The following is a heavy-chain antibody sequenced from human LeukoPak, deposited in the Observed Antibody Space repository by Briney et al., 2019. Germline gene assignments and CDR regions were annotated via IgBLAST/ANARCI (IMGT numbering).Heavy chain of an antibody. CDR3: ARLDEYSSSSRYYGMDV. V-gene: IGHV1-46*01. J-gene: IGHJ6*02. CDR1: GYTFTRYY. Sequence: ASVKVSCKASGYTFTRYYMHWVRQAPGQGLEWMGIINPSGGSTSYAQKFQGRVTMTRDTSTNTVYMELSSLRSEDTAVYYCARLDEYSSSSRYYGMDVWGQGTTVTVSS. D-gene: IGHD6-6*01. CDR2: INPSGGST.